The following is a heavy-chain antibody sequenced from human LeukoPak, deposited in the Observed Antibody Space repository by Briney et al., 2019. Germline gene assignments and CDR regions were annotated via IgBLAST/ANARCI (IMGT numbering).Heavy chain of an antibody. CDR2: ISYDGSNE. CDR1: GFNFANHA. J-gene: IGHJ6*02. D-gene: IGHD5-12*01. CDR3: AKAYGGYESHYYYYGMDV. Sequence: GGSLRLSCAASGFNFANHAMSWVRQTPGKGLEWVVVISYDGSNEYYADSVKGRFTISRDNSKNTLYLQMNSLRAEDTAVYYCAKAYGGYESHYYYYGMDVWGQGTTVTVSS. V-gene: IGHV3-30*18.